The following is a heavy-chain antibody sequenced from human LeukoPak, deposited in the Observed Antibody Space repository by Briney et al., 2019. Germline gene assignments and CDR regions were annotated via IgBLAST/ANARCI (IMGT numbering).Heavy chain of an antibody. D-gene: IGHD6-19*01. J-gene: IGHJ4*02. CDR1: GGSISSSSYY. Sequence: SETLSLTCTVSGGSISSSSYYWGWIRQPPGKGLEWIGSIYYSGSTYYNPSLKSRVTISVDTSKNQFSLKLSSVTAADTAVYYCASHSGSGWYARDPYYFDYWGQGTLVTVSS. V-gene: IGHV4-39*01. CDR2: IYYSGST. CDR3: ASHSGSGWYARDPYYFDY.